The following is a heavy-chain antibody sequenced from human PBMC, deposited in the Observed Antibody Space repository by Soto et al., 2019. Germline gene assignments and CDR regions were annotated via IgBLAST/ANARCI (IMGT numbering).Heavy chain of an antibody. D-gene: IGHD2-2*01. Sequence: ASVKVSCKASGYTFTGYYRHWVRQAPGQGLEWMGWINPNSGGTNYAQKFQGWVTMTRDTSISTAYMELSRLRSDDTAVYYCARGEHCSSTSCYLGLYYYYGMDVWGQGTTVTVSS. CDR2: INPNSGGT. CDR3: ARGEHCSSTSCYLGLYYYYGMDV. V-gene: IGHV1-2*04. CDR1: GYTFTGYY. J-gene: IGHJ6*02.